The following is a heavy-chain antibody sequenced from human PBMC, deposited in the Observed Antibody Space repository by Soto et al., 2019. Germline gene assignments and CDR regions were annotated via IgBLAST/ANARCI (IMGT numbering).Heavy chain of an antibody. CDR1: GFSFSSFA. V-gene: IGHV3-23*01. Sequence: EVQLLESGGGFIHPGGSLRLSCAASGFSFSSFAMNWVRQAPGKGLEWVSIISGSADSTFYADSVKGRFTISRDKSKSTPYLQINSLRAEDTAVYYCAKTRGAMIYAISVYGMDVWGPGTTVTVSS. D-gene: IGHD2-8*01. CDR2: ISGSADST. CDR3: AKTRGAMIYAISVYGMDV. J-gene: IGHJ6*02.